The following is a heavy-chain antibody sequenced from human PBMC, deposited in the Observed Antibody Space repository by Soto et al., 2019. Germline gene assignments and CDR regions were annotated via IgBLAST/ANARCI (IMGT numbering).Heavy chain of an antibody. V-gene: IGHV3-7*01. CDR2: IKQDGSEK. CDR3: ARGIGIVLMVYAIPATYYFDY. CDR1: GFTFSSYW. Sequence: SLRLSCAASGFTFSSYWMSWVRQAPGKGLEWVANIKQDGSEKYYVDSVKGRFTISRDNAKNSLYLQMNSLRAEDTAVYYCARGIGIVLMVYAIPATYYFDYWGQGTLVTVSS. D-gene: IGHD2-8*01. J-gene: IGHJ4*02.